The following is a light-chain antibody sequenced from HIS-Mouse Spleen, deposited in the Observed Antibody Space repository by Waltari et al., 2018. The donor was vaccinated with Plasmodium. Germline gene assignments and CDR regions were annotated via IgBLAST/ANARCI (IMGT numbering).Light chain of an antibody. Sequence: SYELPHPPSVSVSPGQTARITCSGDALPKTYAYWYQQKSGQAPVLVIYEDSKRPSGRPERFSGSSSGTMATLTISGAQVEDEADYYCYSTDSSGNHRVFGGGTKLTVL. J-gene: IGLJ3*02. CDR3: YSTDSSGNHRV. V-gene: IGLV3-10*01. CDR2: EDS. CDR1: ALPKTY.